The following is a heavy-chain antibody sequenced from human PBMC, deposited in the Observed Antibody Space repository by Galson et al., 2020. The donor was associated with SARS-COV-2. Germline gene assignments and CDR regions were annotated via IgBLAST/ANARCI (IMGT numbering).Heavy chain of an antibody. CDR2: ISYDGSNK. V-gene: IGHV3-30*04. J-gene: IGHJ5*02. CDR1: GFTFSSYA. D-gene: IGHD6-25*01. Sequence: ISCAASGFTFSSYAMHWVRQAPGKGLEWVAVISYDGSNKYYADSVKGRFTISRDNSKNTLYLQMNSLRAEDTAVYYCARDGGGWLDPWGQGTLVTVSS. CDR3: ARDGGGWLDP.